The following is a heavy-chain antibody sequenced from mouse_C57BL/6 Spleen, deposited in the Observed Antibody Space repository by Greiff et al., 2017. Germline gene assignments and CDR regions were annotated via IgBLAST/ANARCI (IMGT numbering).Heavy chain of an antibody. J-gene: IGHJ3*01. CDR2: IDPNSGGT. CDR3: AREGGYDYDWFAY. CDR1: GYTFTSYW. V-gene: IGHV1-72*01. D-gene: IGHD2-4*01. Sequence: VQLQQPGAELVKPGASVKLSCKASGYTFTSYWMHWVKPRPGRGLEWIGRIDPNSGGTKYNEKFKSKATLTVDKPSSTAYMQLSSLTSEDSAVYYCAREGGYDYDWFAYWGQGTLVIVSA.